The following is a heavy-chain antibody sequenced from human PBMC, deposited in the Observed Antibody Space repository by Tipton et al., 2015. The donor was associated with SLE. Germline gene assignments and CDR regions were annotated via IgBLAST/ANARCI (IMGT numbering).Heavy chain of an antibody. V-gene: IGHV3-23*01. D-gene: IGHD2-21*02. CDR2: IDGTSAFI. CDR1: GFTFSTYS. Sequence: GSLRLSCAASGFTFSTYSMSWVRQAPGKGLEWVSAIDGTSAFIYYADSVKGLFTISRDNSKNTLYLQMNSLRAEDTATYYCVATDRAVTALSGTPPLYWGQGTLVTVSS. CDR3: VATDRAVTALSGTPPLY. J-gene: IGHJ4*02.